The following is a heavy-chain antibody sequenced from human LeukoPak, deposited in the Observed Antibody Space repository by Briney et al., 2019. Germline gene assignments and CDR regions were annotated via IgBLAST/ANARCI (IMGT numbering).Heavy chain of an antibody. V-gene: IGHV4-34*01. J-gene: IGHJ5*02. D-gene: IGHD2-2*01. CDR2: INHSGST. CDR3: ARGGTTYRYCSSTSCRAGNWFDP. CDR1: GGSFIGFH. Sequence: SETLSLTCAVYGGSFIGFHWNWIRQAPGKGLEWIGEINHSGSTNYNPSLKSRVTISVDTSKNQFSLKLSSVTAADTAVYYCARGGTTYRYCSSTSCRAGNWFDPWGQGTLVTVSS.